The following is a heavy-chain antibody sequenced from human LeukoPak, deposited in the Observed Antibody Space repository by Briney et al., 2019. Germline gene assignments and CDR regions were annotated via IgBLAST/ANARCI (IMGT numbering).Heavy chain of an antibody. Sequence: SVKVSRKASVGTLSSHTISRVRQAPGQGLEWMGRIIPILGIANYAQKFQGRVTITADKSTSTTYLELSSLRSGDTAVYYCARGESSSWYVGESNWFDPWGQGTLVTVPS. V-gene: IGHV1-69*02. J-gene: IGHJ5*02. D-gene: IGHD6-13*01. CDR2: IIPILGIA. CDR1: VGTLSSHT. CDR3: ARGESSSWYVGESNWFDP.